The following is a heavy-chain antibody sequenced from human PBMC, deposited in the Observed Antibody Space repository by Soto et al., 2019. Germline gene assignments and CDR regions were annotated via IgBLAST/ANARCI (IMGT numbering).Heavy chain of an antibody. D-gene: IGHD3-3*01. V-gene: IGHV1-46*03. Sequence: ASVKVSCKASGYTFTSYYMHWVRQAPGQGLDWMGIINPSGGSTSYAQKFQGRVTMTRDTSTSTVYMELSSLRSEDTAVYYCARGPIFVVDEGYYYYYMDVWGKGTTVTVSS. J-gene: IGHJ6*03. CDR1: GYTFTSYY. CDR2: INPSGGST. CDR3: ARGPIFVVDEGYYYYYMDV.